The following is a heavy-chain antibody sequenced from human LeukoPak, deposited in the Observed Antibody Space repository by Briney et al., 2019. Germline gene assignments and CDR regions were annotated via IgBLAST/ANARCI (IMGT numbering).Heavy chain of an antibody. J-gene: IGHJ3*02. Sequence: PGGSLRLSCAASGFTFSSYAMSWVRQAPGKGLEWVSAISGSGGSTCYADSVKGRFTISRDNSKNTLYLQMNSLRAEDTAVYYCAKDYSSGYWVPNASDIWGQGTMVTVSS. CDR3: AKDYSSGYWVPNASDI. CDR2: ISGSGGST. D-gene: IGHD3-22*01. CDR1: GFTFSSYA. V-gene: IGHV3-23*01.